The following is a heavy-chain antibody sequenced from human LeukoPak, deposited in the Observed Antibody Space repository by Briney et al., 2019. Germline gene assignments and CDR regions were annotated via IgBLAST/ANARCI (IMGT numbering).Heavy chain of an antibody. D-gene: IGHD2-2*01. CDR3: AKSRWDIVVVPAASYFDY. CDR2: ISYDGSNK. CDR1: GFTFSSYG. Sequence: PGGSLRLSCAASGFTFSSYGMHWVRQAPGKGLEWVAVISYDGSNKYYADSVKGRFTISRDNSKNTLYLQVNSLRAEDTAVYYCAKSRWDIVVVPAASYFDYWGQGTLVTVSS. V-gene: IGHV3-30*18. J-gene: IGHJ4*02.